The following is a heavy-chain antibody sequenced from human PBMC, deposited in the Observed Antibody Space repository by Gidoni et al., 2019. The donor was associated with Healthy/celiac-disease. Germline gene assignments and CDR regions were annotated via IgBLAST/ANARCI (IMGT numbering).Heavy chain of an antibody. CDR3: ARSGPQWLVRGSWFDP. V-gene: IGHV4-34*01. J-gene: IGHJ5*02. CDR1: GGSFSGYY. D-gene: IGHD6-19*01. CDR2: INHSGST. Sequence: QVQLQQWGAGLLKPSETLSLTCAVYGGSFSGYYWSWIRQPPGKGLEWIGEINHSGSTNYTPSLKSRVTISVDTSKNQFSLKLSSVTAADTAVYYCARSGPQWLVRGSWFDPWGQGTLVTVSS.